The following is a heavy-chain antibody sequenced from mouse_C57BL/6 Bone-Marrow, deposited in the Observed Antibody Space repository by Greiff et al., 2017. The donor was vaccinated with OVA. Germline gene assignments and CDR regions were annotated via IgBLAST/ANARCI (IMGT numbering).Heavy chain of an antibody. CDR2: IYPRSGNT. V-gene: IGHV1-81*01. Sequence: QVQLQQSGAELARPGASVKLSCKASGYTFTSYGISWVKQRPGQGLEWIGEIYPRSGNTYYNEKFQGKATLTADKSSSTAYMGLRSLTSEDSAVYYCGRGDGYYDAGVAYWGQGTLVTVSA. J-gene: IGHJ3*01. CDR3: GRGDGYYDAGVAY. CDR1: GYTFTSYG. D-gene: IGHD2-3*01.